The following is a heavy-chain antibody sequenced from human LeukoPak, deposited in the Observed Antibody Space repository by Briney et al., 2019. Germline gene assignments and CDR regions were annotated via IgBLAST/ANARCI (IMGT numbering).Heavy chain of an antibody. J-gene: IGHJ4*02. CDR2: IRYDGTNK. D-gene: IGHD3-10*01. V-gene: IGHV3-30*02. Sequence: GGSLRLSCAASGFTFSNYGMHWVRQAPGKGLEWVAFIRYDGTNKYYADSVKGRFTISRDNSKNTLYLQMNSLRAEDTAVYYCAKDIAAYGSGPSPDFDYWGQGTLVTVSS. CDR3: AKDIAAYGSGPSPDFDY. CDR1: GFTFSNYG.